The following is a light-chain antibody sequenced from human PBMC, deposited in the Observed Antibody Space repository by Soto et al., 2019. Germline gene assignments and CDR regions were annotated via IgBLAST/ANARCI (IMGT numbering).Light chain of an antibody. J-gene: IGKJ1*01. CDR1: QSVSSN. Sequence: EIVMTQSPATLSVSPGERATLSCRASQSVSSNLVWYQQKPGQAPRLLIYGASTRATGIPARFSGSGSGTEFTLTISSLQSDDFAVYSCQQYYNWPRTFGQGTKVEI. CDR2: GAS. CDR3: QQYYNWPRT. V-gene: IGKV3-15*01.